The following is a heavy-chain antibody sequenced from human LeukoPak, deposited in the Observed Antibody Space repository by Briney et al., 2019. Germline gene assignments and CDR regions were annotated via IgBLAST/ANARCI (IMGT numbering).Heavy chain of an antibody. J-gene: IGHJ6*02. D-gene: IGHD1-1*01. CDR1: GFTFSSYA. CDR3: AKFRVRQLERRFGMDV. CDR2: ISGSGGST. V-gene: IGHV3-23*01. Sequence: GGSLRLSCAASGFTFSSYAMSCVRQAPGKGLEWVSAISGSGGSTYYADSVKGRFTISRDNSKNTLYLQMNSLRAEDTAVYYCAKFRVRQLERRFGMDVWGQGTTVTVSS.